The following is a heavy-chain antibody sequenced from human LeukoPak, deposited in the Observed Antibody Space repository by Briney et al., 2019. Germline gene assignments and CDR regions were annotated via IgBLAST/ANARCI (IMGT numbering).Heavy chain of an antibody. D-gene: IGHD1-1*01. J-gene: IGHJ6*02. Sequence: SETLSLTCTVSGGSVSSGNSYWSWIRQPPGKGLEWIGYIYYNGNTNYNPALKRRVTISVDTSKNQFSLRLSSVTAADTAVYYCARDLDWNDEDYYYGMDVWGQGTTVTVSS. CDR3: ARDLDWNDEDYYYGMDV. CDR1: GGSVSSGNSY. CDR2: IYYNGNT. V-gene: IGHV4-61*01.